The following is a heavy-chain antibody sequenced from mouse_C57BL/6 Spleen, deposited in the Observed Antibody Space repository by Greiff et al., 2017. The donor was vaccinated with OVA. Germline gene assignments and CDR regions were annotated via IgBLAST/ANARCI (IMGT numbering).Heavy chain of an antibody. J-gene: IGHJ2*01. Sequence: QVQLKQSGAELVRPGASVTLSCKASGYTFTDYEMHWVKQTPVHGLEWIGAIDPETGGTAYNQKFKGKAILTADKSSSTAYMELRSLTSEDSAVYYCTDYGRYYFDYWGQGTTLTVSS. V-gene: IGHV1-15*01. CDR3: TDYGRYYFDY. CDR1: GYTFTDYE. D-gene: IGHD1-2*01. CDR2: IDPETGGT.